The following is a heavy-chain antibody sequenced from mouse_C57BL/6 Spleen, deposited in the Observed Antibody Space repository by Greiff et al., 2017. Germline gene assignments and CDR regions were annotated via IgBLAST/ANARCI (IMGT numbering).Heavy chain of an antibody. CDR3: ARSLPHYYGSSLDY. CDR2: IYPSDSET. D-gene: IGHD1-1*01. CDR1: GYTFTSYW. J-gene: IGHJ2*01. Sequence: VQLQQPGAELVRPGSSVKLSCTASGYTFTSYWMDWVQQRPGQGLEWIGNIYPSDSETHYNQKFKDQATLTVDKSSSTAYMQLSSLTSEDAAVYYCARSLPHYYGSSLDYWGQGTTLTVSS. V-gene: IGHV1-61*01.